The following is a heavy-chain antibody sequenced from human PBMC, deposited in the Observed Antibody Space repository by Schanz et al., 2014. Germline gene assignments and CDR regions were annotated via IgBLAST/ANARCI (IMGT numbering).Heavy chain of an antibody. CDR3: AKDLAAVGVFDY. D-gene: IGHD6-13*01. CDR2: LTGSGTTT. V-gene: IGHV3-23*01. CDR1: GFIFDDYG. J-gene: IGHJ4*02. Sequence: EVLLLESGGRVERPGGSLRLSCAASGFIFDDYGMSWVRQAPGKGLEWVSALTGSGTTTYYADSVKGRFTISRDNSKNTLDLQMNSLRAEDTAIYYCAKDLAAVGVFDYWGQGSLVTVSS.